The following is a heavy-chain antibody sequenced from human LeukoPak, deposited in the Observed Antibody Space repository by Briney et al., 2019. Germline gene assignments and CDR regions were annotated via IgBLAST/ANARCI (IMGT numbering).Heavy chain of an antibody. D-gene: IGHD3-22*01. CDR2: ISSSSSTI. J-gene: IGHJ6*02. CDR1: GFTFSSYS. Sequence: GSLRLSCAASGFTFSSYSMNWVRQAPGKGLEWVSYISSSSSTIYYADSVKGRFTISRDNAKNSLYLQMNSLRAEDTAVYYCARDISYDSSGYCNYYYGMDVWGQGTTVTVSS. CDR3: ARDISYDSSGYCNYYYGMDV. V-gene: IGHV3-48*04.